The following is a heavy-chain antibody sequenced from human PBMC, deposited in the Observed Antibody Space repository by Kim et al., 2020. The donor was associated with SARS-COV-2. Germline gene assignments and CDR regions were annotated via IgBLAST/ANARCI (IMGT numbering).Heavy chain of an antibody. CDR1: GFTFSGSA. CDR2: IRSKANSYAT. D-gene: IGHD4-17*01. Sequence: GGSLRLSCAASGFTFSGSAMHWVRQASGKGLEWVGRIRSKANSYATAYAASVKGRFTISRDDSKNTAYLQMNSLKTEDTAVYYCTRPHYGDDRFFDYWGQGTLVTVSS. CDR3: TRPHYGDDRFFDY. J-gene: IGHJ4*02. V-gene: IGHV3-73*01.